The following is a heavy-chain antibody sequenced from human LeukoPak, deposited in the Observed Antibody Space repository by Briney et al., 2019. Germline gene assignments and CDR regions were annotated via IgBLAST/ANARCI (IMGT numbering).Heavy chain of an antibody. J-gene: IGHJ4*02. CDR3: ARKYCSSTSCLFDC. CDR2: ISSSGSSI. CDR1: GXTFSSYE. D-gene: IGHD2-2*01. V-gene: IGHV3-48*03. Sequence: GGSLRLSCAASGXTFSSYEMNWVRQAPGKGLEWVSYISSSGSSIYYADSVKGRFTISRDNAKNSLYLQMNSLRAEDTAVYYCARKYCSSTSCLFDCWGQGTLVTVSS.